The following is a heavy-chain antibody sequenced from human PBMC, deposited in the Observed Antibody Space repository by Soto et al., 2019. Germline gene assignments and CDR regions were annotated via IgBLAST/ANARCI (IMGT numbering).Heavy chain of an antibody. V-gene: IGHV4-4*07. CDR2: IYSDGTT. Sequence: ASETLSLTCTVSGGSISGYYWSWVRQPAGKGLGWVGRIYSDGTTNYSPSLKSRVTMSLDTSKDQFSLHLNSVTAADTAVYYCSRVGCSNSKCYTRGMDVWGQGTTVTVSS. CDR3: SRVGCSNSKCYTRGMDV. J-gene: IGHJ6*02. D-gene: IGHD2-2*01. CDR1: GGSISGYY.